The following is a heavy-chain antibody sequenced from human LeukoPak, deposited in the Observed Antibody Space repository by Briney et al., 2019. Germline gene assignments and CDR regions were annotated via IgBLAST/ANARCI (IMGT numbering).Heavy chain of an antibody. V-gene: IGHV3-33*06. CDR2: IWYDENNK. Sequence: PGRSLRLSCAASGFTFSSYGMHWVRQAPGKGLEWVAAIWYDENNKYHADSVKGRFAISRDNSKNTVYLQMNSLRAEDTAVYYCAKDGGSSSPYYFDYWGQGTLVTVSS. D-gene: IGHD6-6*01. CDR1: GFTFSSYG. CDR3: AKDGGSSSPYYFDY. J-gene: IGHJ4*02.